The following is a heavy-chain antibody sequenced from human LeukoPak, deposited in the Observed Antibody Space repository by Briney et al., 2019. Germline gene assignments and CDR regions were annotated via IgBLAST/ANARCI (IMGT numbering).Heavy chain of an antibody. J-gene: IGHJ4*02. Sequence: GGSLRLSCAASGFTFGSYAMSWVRQAPGKGLEWVSAISGGGDSTYYADSVRGRFTISRDYSKNTLYLQMNSLRAEDTAVYYCATTRRYSSSWDRGFFDYWGQGTLVTVSS. CDR2: ISGGGDST. D-gene: IGHD6-13*01. V-gene: IGHV3-23*01. CDR3: ATTRRYSSSWDRGFFDY. CDR1: GFTFGSYA.